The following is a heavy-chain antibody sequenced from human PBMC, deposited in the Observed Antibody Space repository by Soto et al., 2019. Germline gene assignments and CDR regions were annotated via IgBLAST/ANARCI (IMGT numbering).Heavy chain of an antibody. V-gene: IGHV3-23*04. CDR2: ISGSGGST. D-gene: IGHD2-2*01. CDR1: GFTFSSYA. Sequence: EVQLVESGGGLVQPGGSLRLSCAASGFTFSSYAMSWVRQAPGKGLEWVSAISGSGGSTYYADSVKGRFTISRDNSKNTLYLQMNSLRAEDTAVYYCAKYIVPAATYYYYYGMDVWGQGTTVTVSS. J-gene: IGHJ6*02. CDR3: AKYIVPAATYYYYYGMDV.